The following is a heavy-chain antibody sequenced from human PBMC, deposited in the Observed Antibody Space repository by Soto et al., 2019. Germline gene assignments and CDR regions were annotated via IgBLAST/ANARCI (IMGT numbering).Heavy chain of an antibody. J-gene: IGHJ4*02. CDR3: AITTLMFGEHQY. D-gene: IGHD3-10*02. V-gene: IGHV1-8*01. Sequence: QVQLVQSGAEVKKPGASVKVSCKASGYTFTSYDINWVRQATGQGLEWMGWMNPNSGNTGYAQKFQGRVTMTRNTTIITAYMELRSLRYADTAVYYCAITTLMFGEHQYWGQGTLVTVSS. CDR1: GYTFTSYD. CDR2: MNPNSGNT.